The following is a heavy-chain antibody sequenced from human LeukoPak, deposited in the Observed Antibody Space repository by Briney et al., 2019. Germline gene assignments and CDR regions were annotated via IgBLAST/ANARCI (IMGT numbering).Heavy chain of an antibody. D-gene: IGHD1-7*01. V-gene: IGHV3-53*01. CDR2: IYSGGDT. CDR1: GLPVSRNY. Sequence: GGSLRLSCAPSGLPVSRNYMSWVGQAPGKGLEWASVIYSGGDTFYADSVKGRFTISRDNSKNTLYLQMNSLRAEDTAVYYCAAKVELRSNGPYFNSWGQGTLVTVSS. J-gene: IGHJ4*02. CDR3: AAKVELRSNGPYFNS.